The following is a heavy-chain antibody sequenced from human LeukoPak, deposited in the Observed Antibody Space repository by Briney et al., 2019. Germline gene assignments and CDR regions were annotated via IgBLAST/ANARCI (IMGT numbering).Heavy chain of an antibody. CDR2: ISGGGGST. CDR1: GLTFSSYP. CDR3: AKGAYFSGSYGFAFDY. J-gene: IGHJ4*02. Sequence: GGSLRLSCAASGLTFSSYPMTWVRQAPGKGLEWVSAISGGGGSTHYADSVKGRFTISKDNSKNTLYLQMNSLRAEDTAVYFCAKGAYFSGSYGFAFDYWGQGTLVTVSS. D-gene: IGHD3-10*01. V-gene: IGHV3-23*01.